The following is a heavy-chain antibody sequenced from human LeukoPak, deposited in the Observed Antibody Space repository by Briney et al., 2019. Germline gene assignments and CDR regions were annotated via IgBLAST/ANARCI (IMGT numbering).Heavy chain of an antibody. CDR1: GFTVSSSY. CDR3: ARGKAVTGFDI. CDR2: IYAGGST. V-gene: IGHV3-53*01. Sequence: GGSLRLSCAASGFTVSSSYMSWVRQAPGKGLEWISVIYAGGSTYYADSAKGRFTISRDSSKNTLYLQMNSLRAEDTAVYYCARGKAVTGFDIWGQGTMVTVSS. J-gene: IGHJ3*02. D-gene: IGHD4-17*01.